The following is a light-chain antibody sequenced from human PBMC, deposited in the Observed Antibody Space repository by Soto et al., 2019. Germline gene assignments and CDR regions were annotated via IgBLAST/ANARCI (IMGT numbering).Light chain of an antibody. Sequence: QSALTQPASVSGSPGQSITISCTGTSSDVGAYNYVSWYQQHPGKAPKLLIYDVTNRPSGVSNRFSGSKSGNTASLTISGLQAEDEADYYCSSYTSTTTLVFGGGTKLIVL. CDR1: SSDVGAYNY. V-gene: IGLV2-14*01. CDR2: DVT. CDR3: SSYTSTTTLV. J-gene: IGLJ2*01.